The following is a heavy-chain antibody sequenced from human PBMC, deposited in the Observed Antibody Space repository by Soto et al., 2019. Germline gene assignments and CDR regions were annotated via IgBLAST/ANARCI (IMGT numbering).Heavy chain of an antibody. CDR1: GFTFSYYY. V-gene: IGHV3-11*01. J-gene: IGHJ4*02. D-gene: IGHD1-26*01. CDR3: ARVRAQWELPGVFDY. CDR2: ISSSGSTI. Sequence: PGGSLRLSCAASGFTFSYYYMSWIRQSPGKGLEWVSYISSSGSTIYYADSVKGRFTISRDNAKNSLYLQMNSLRAEDTAVYYCARVRAQWELPGVFDYWGQGTLVTVSS.